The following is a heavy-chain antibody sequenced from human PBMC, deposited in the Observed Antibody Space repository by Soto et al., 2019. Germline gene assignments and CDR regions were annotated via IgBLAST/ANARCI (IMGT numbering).Heavy chain of an antibody. J-gene: IGHJ4*02. CDR3: ARRSGSPGYFDY. V-gene: IGHV2-5*01. CDR1: GFSLSTSQVG. D-gene: IGHD3-10*01. CDR2: VYWNDAK. Sequence: SGPTLVNPTQTLTLTCTFSGFSLSTSQVGVGWIRQPPGKALEWLAHVYWNDAKYYSLSLKTRLTITKDTSKNQFSLQLNSVTPEDTAVYYCARRSGSPGYFDYWGQGALVTVSS.